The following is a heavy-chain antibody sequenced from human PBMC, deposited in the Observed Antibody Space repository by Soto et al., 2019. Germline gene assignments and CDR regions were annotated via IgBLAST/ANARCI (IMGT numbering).Heavy chain of an antibody. Sequence: QVQLQQWGAGLLKPSETLSLTCAVYGGSFSGYYWSWIRQPPGKGLEWIGEINHSGSTNYNPSLKSRVTISVDTSKNQFSLKLSSVTAADTAVYYCVRPLTPYYGGYDYWGQGTLVTVSS. D-gene: IGHD1-26*01. CDR3: VRPLTPYYGGYDY. CDR1: GGSFSGYY. J-gene: IGHJ4*02. CDR2: INHSGST. V-gene: IGHV4-34*01.